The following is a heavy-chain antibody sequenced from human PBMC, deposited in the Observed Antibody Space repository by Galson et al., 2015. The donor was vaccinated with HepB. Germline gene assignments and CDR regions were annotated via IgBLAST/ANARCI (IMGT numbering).Heavy chain of an antibody. Sequence: TLSLTCIVSRGSVTFTNWWTWVRQAPGKGLEWIGEIHPTGKTNYNPSLNSRVAMSIDKPKKEISLKLTSVTAADTAVYFCARAKTGSSDVFDIWGHGTLVIVSS. CDR2: IHPTGKT. J-gene: IGHJ3*02. CDR1: RGSVTFTNW. CDR3: ARAKTGSSDVFDI. V-gene: IGHV4-4*01. D-gene: IGHD3-10*01.